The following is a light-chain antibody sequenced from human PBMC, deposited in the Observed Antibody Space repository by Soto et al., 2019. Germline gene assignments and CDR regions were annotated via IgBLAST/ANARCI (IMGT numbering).Light chain of an antibody. CDR1: QTIRGNE. CDR3: QEYRTSHPWT. CDR2: GGS. Sequence: EVVLTQSPGALSLSPGEGVTLSCRASQTIRGNELAWYRQKRGQAPRLLMYGGSTRADGIPDRFSGRGTGTNVALTIIRRERDVSACYDCQEYRTSHPWTFGQGTKLEIK. V-gene: IGKV3-20*01. J-gene: IGKJ1*01.